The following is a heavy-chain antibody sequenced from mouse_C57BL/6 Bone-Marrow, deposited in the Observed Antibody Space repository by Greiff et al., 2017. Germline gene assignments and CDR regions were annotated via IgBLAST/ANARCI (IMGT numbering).Heavy chain of an antibody. CDR3: ARSGPLGRSFDY. J-gene: IGHJ2*01. V-gene: IGHV14-4*01. Sequence: VQLQQSGAELVRPGASVKLSCTASGFNIKDDYMHWVKQRPEQGLEWIGWIDPENGDTEYASKFQGKATITADTSSNTAYMQLSSLTSEDSAVFYCARSGPLGRSFDYWGQGTTLTVSS. CDR1: GFNIKDDY. CDR2: IDPENGDT. D-gene: IGHD4-1*01.